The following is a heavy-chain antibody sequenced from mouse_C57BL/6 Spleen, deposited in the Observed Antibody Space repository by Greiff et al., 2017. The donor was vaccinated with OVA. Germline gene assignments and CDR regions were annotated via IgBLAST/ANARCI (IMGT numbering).Heavy chain of an antibody. Sequence: VKLQQSGPGLVQPSQSLSITCTVSGFSLTSYGVHWVRQSPGKGLEWLGVIWSGGSTDYNAAFISRLSIIKDNSKSQVFFQMNSLQAEDTAIYYCATYGYEGGYYFDYWGQGTTLTVSS. D-gene: IGHD2-2*01. CDR2: IWSGGST. V-gene: IGHV2-2*01. CDR3: ATYGYEGGYYFDY. CDR1: GFSLTSYG. J-gene: IGHJ2*01.